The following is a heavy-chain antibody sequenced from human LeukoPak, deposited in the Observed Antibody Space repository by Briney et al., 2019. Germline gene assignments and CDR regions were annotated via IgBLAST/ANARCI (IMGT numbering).Heavy chain of an antibody. CDR1: GFTFSHYY. D-gene: IGHD3-22*01. V-gene: IGHV3-11*01. J-gene: IGHJ5*02. Sequence: PGGSLRLSCVTSGFTFSHYYMTWIRQAPGEGLEWVSYISGTGNNKYYADSVKGRFTISRDNAQNSLYLQMSSLRAEDTAMYYCARGPTYYYDSSGYLNWFDPWGQGTLVTVSS. CDR3: ARGPTYYYDSSGYLNWFDP. CDR2: ISGTGNNK.